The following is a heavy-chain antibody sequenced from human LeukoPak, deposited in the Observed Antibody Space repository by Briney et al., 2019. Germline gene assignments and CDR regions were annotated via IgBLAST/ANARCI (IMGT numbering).Heavy chain of an antibody. Sequence: PSETLSLTCTVSGYSISSGYYWGWIRQSPGKGLEWIGTIWHSGITYYNPSLKSRVTISVDTSKNQFSLNLSSVTAADTAVYYCARRSSRAADFDYWGQGTLVTVSS. CDR1: GYSISSGYY. V-gene: IGHV4-38-2*02. D-gene: IGHD6-13*01. J-gene: IGHJ4*02. CDR3: ARRSSRAADFDY. CDR2: IWHSGIT.